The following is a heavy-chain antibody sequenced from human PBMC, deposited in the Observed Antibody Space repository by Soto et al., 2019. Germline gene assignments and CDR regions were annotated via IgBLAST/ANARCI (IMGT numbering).Heavy chain of an antibody. V-gene: IGHV5-51*01. Sequence: GESLKISCKGSGYSFTSCWIGWVRQMPGKGLEWMGIIYPGDSDTRYSPSFQGQVTISADKSISTAYLQWSSLKASDTAMYYCARRSIAAAGAFDIWGQGTMVTVSS. D-gene: IGHD6-13*01. J-gene: IGHJ3*02. CDR1: GYSFTSCW. CDR3: ARRSIAAAGAFDI. CDR2: IYPGDSDT.